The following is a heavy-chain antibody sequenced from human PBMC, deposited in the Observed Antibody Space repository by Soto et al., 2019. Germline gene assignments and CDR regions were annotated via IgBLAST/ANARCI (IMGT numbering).Heavy chain of an antibody. J-gene: IGHJ6*02. V-gene: IGHV5-10-1*01. CDR1: GYSFTSYW. CDR3: ARLSSMASYYYYGMDV. Sequence: GESLKISCKGSGYSFTSYWISWVRQMPGKGLEWMGRIDPSDSYTNYSPSFQGHVTISADKSISTAYLQWSSLKASDTAMYYCARLSSMASYYYYGMDVWGQGTTVTVSS. D-gene: IGHD3-10*01. CDR2: IDPSDSYT.